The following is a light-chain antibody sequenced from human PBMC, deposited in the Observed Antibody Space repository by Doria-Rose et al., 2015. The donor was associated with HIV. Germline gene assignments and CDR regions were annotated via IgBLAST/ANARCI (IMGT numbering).Light chain of an antibody. V-gene: IGKV4-1*01. CDR1: QSLLYTSKNY. Sequence: DIQVTQSPESLGMSLGERATLNCKSNQSLLYTSKNYLAWYQQKPGQPPKLLIYWASTRQSGVPARFSGSGSGTDFTLTISSLEAEDVAVYYCQQHYDTPSFGPGTTVDIK. J-gene: IGKJ3*01. CDR3: QQHYDTPS. CDR2: WAS.